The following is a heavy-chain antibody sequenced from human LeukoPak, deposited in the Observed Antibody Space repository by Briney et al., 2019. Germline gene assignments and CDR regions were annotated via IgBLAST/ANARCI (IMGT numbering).Heavy chain of an antibody. CDR1: GGTFSSYA. D-gene: IGHD3-10*01. CDR2: IIPIFGTA. CDR3: ARDWDGAGSYY. V-gene: IGHV1-69*01. J-gene: IGHJ4*02. Sequence: SVKVSCKASGGTFSSYAISWVRQAPRQGLEWMGGIIPIFGTANNAQKFQGRVTITADESTSTAYMELSSLRPEDTAVYCCARDWDGAGSYYWGQGTLVTVSS.